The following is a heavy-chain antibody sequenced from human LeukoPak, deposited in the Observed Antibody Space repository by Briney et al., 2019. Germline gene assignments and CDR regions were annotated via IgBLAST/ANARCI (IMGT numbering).Heavy chain of an antibody. CDR2: INHSGST. V-gene: IGHV4-34*01. Sequence: PSETLSLTCAVYGGSFSGYYWSWIRQPPGKGLEWIGEINHSGSTNYNPSLKSRVTISVDTSKNQFSLKLSSVTAADTAVYYCARDRAGSRGYDIWGQGTMVTVSS. D-gene: IGHD3-22*01. CDR3: ARDRAGSRGYDI. CDR1: GGSFSGYY. J-gene: IGHJ3*02.